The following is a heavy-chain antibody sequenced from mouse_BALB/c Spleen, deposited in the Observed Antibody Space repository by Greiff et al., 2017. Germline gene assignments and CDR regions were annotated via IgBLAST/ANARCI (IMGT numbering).Heavy chain of an antibody. V-gene: IGHV1S29*02. Sequence: EVQLQQSGPELVKPGASVKISCKASGYTFTDYNMHWVKQSHGKSLEWIGYIYPYNGGTGYNQKFKSKATLTVDNSSSTAYMELRSLTSEDSAVYYCARWYDYDYAMDYWGQGTSVTVSS. CDR3: ARWYDYDYAMDY. D-gene: IGHD2-4*01. CDR2: IYPYNGGT. J-gene: IGHJ4*01. CDR1: GYTFTDYN.